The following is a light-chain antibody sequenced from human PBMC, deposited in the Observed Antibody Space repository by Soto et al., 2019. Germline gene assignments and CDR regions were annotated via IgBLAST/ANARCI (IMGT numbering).Light chain of an antibody. CDR2: STS. J-gene: IGKJ4*01. CDR3: QQANSYPLT. Sequence: DIQMTQSPSSVSASVGDRVTITCRASQAMSNKLAWYQQTPGRAPKLLISSTSGLQSGVPSRFSGSGSRTDFTLTISSLQPEDFATYYCQQANSYPLTFCGGTKV. V-gene: IGKV1-12*01. CDR1: QAMSNK.